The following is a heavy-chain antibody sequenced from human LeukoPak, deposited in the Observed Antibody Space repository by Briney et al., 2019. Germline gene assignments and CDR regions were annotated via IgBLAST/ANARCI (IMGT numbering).Heavy chain of an antibody. Sequence: PGGSLRLSCAASGFTFSSYSMNWVRQAPGKGLEWVSYISSSSSTIYYADSVKGRFTISRDNAKNSLYLQMNSLRAEDTAVYYCARDHSSGYNYWGQGTLVTASS. J-gene: IGHJ4*02. CDR3: ARDHSSGYNY. CDR2: ISSSSSTI. CDR1: GFTFSSYS. D-gene: IGHD3-22*01. V-gene: IGHV3-48*01.